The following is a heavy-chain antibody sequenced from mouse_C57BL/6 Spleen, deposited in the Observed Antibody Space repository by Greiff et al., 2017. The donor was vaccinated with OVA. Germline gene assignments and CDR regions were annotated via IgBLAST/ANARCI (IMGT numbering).Heavy chain of an antibody. V-gene: IGHV1-55*01. CDR3: SRSGYNYAMDY. J-gene: IGHJ4*01. D-gene: IGHD3-2*02. CDR2: IYPGSGGT. Sequence: VQLKQPGAELVKPGASVKMSCKASGYTFTSYWITWVKQRPGQGLEWIGDIYPGSGGTNYHEKFKGKATLTVDKSSSTAYMQLSSLTSDASAVYYGSRSGYNYAMDYWGQGTSVTVSS. CDR1: GYTFTSYW.